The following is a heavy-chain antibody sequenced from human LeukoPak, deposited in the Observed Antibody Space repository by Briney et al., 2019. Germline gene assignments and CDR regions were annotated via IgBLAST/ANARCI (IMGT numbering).Heavy chain of an antibody. D-gene: IGHD3-10*01. J-gene: IGHJ4*02. Sequence: GGSLRLSCAASGFTFSSYSMNWVRQAPGKGLEWVSSISSSSSNIYYADSVKGRFTISRDNAKNSLYLQMNSLRAEDTAVYYCARAYYGSGSYYQQRFDYWGQGTLVTVSS. V-gene: IGHV3-21*01. CDR1: GFTFSSYS. CDR3: ARAYYGSGSYYQQRFDY. CDR2: ISSSSSNI.